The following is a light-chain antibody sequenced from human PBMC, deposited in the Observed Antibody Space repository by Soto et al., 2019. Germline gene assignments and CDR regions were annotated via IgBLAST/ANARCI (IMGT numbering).Light chain of an antibody. V-gene: IGKV1-5*03. Sequence: SQSISSWLAWYQQRPGKAPNLLIYKASNLESGVPSRFSGSGSGTEFTLTISSLQPDDFATYYCQQYNSYSITFGQGTRLEIK. CDR3: QQYNSYSIT. CDR1: QSISSW. J-gene: IGKJ5*01. CDR2: KAS.